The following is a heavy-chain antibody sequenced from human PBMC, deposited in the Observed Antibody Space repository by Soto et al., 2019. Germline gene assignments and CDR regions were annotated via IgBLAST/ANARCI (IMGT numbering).Heavy chain of an antibody. D-gene: IGHD1-20*01. V-gene: IGHV5-51*01. CDR3: ARSGKSAQRYFDC. CDR1: GFSFTSYW. J-gene: IGHJ4*02. CDR2: IYPGDSDT. Sequence: EVQLVQSGAEVKKPGESLKISCKASGFSFTSYWIGWVRQMPGEGLEWMGIIYPGDSDTRYSPSFQGQVTISADRSISTAYLQWSSLKASDTAMYYCARSGKSAQRYFDCWGQGSLVTVSS.